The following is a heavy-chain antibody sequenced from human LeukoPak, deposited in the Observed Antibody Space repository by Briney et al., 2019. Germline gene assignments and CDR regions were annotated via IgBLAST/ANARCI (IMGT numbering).Heavy chain of an antibody. V-gene: IGHV3-23*01. Sequence: PGGSLRLSCAASGFTFSSYAMSWVRQAPGKGLDWVPAISGSGGSTYYADSVKGRFTISRDNSKNTLYLQMNSLRAEDTAVYYCAKDEGYSSGWYLQPYFDYWGQGTLVTVSS. CDR1: GFTFSSYA. D-gene: IGHD6-19*01. CDR2: ISGSGGST. J-gene: IGHJ4*02. CDR3: AKDEGYSSGWYLQPYFDY.